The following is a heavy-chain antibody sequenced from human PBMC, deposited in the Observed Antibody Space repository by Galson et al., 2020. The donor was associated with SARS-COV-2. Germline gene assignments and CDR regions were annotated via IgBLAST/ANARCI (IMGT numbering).Heavy chain of an antibody. D-gene: IGHD3-10*01. CDR1: GGTFSSYA. CDR3: ARGPSMVRGVIIPYYFDY. CDR2: IIPIFGTA. V-gene: IGHV1-69*01. Sequence: KISCKASGGTFSSYAISWVRQAPGQGLEWMGGIIPIFGTANYAQKFQGRVTITADESTSTAYMELSSLRSEDTAVYYCARGPSMVRGVIIPYYFDYWGQGTLVTVSS. J-gene: IGHJ4*02.